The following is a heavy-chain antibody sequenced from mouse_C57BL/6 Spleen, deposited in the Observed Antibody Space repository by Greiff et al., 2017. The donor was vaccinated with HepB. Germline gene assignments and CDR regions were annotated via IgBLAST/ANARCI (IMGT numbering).Heavy chain of an antibody. D-gene: IGHD1-1*01. CDR2: IDPSDSYT. J-gene: IGHJ4*01. CDR1: GYTFTSYW. V-gene: IGHV1-59*01. CDR3: AREYYGSPY. Sequence: VQLQQPGAELVRPGTSVKLSCKASGYTFTSYWMHWVKQRPGQGLEWIGVIDPSDSYTNYNQKFKGKATLTVDTSSSTAYMQLSSLTSEDSAVYYCAREYYGSPYWGQGTSVTVSS.